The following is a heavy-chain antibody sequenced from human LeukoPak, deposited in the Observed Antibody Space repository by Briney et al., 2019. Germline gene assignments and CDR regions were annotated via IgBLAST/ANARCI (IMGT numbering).Heavy chain of an antibody. D-gene: IGHD3-10*01. J-gene: IGHJ5*02. V-gene: IGHV4-59*01. CDR3: ARGGGSGRGNWFDP. Sequence: SETLSLTCTVSGGSISPYYWSWIRQPPGKGLEWIGYVYYSGSTNYNPSLKSRVTISVDTSKSQFSLKLTSVAAADTAVYYCARGGGSGRGNWFDPWGQGSLVIVSS. CDR2: VYYSGST. CDR1: GGSISPYY.